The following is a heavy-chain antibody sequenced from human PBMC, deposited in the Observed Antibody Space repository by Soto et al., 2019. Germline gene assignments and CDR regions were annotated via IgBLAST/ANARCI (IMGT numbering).Heavy chain of an antibody. CDR2: IDVGGGGT. CDR3: AKGPEQPVHGVFDY. D-gene: IGHD6-6*01. Sequence: GGSLRLSCAASGFTLSSCVMTWVRQAPGKGLEWVSGIDVGGGGTYYADSVKGRFTISRDNSKNTLYLQMNSLGADDTAVYYCAKGPEQPVHGVFDYWGQGVLVTVSS. CDR1: GFTLSSCV. V-gene: IGHV3-23*01. J-gene: IGHJ4*02.